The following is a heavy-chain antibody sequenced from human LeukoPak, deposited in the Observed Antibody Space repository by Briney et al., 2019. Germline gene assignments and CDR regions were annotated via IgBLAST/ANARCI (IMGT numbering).Heavy chain of an antibody. CDR1: GGSITSGDSF. CDR2: IYYTGSA. V-gene: IGHV4-30-4*01. D-gene: IGHD1-1*01. Sequence: SETLSLTCTVSGGSITSGDSFWSWFRQPPGKGLEYFGYIYYTGSAYYNPSLKSRVTISVDTSKNQFSLSLRSVTAADTAVYYCARDKDWNDGGIDYWGQGSLVTVSS. CDR3: ARDKDWNDGGIDY. J-gene: IGHJ4*02.